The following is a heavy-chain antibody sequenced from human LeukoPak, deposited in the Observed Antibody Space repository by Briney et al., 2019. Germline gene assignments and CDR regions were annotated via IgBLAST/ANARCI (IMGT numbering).Heavy chain of an antibody. CDR2: ISHDGTKK. CDR1: GFTFSSYA. Sequence: GGSLRLSCAASGFTFSSYAMHWVRQAPGKGLEWVAVISHDGTKKYYADSVKGRFTISRDNSENTLYLQMNSLKPEDTALYYCANSPEARLAARYYYYGMDVWGQGTTVTVSS. CDR3: ANSPEARLAARYYYYGMDV. J-gene: IGHJ6*02. D-gene: IGHD6-6*01. V-gene: IGHV3-30*04.